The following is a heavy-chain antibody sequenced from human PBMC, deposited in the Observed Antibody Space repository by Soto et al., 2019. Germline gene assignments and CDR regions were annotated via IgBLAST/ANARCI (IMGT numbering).Heavy chain of an antibody. J-gene: IGHJ4*02. CDR2: IYYSGST. Sequence: SETLSLTCTVSGGSISSYYWSWIRQPPGKGLEWIGYIYYSGSTNYNPSLKSRVTISVDTSKNQFSLKLSSVTAADTAVYYCARASGITYYYDSSGYYPFDYWGQGTLVTVSS. CDR1: GGSISSYY. CDR3: ARASGITYYYDSSGYYPFDY. V-gene: IGHV4-59*08. D-gene: IGHD3-22*01.